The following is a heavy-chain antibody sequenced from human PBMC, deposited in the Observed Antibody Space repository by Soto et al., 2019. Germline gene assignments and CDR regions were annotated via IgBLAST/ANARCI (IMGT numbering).Heavy chain of an antibody. J-gene: IGHJ4*02. CDR2: IWDDGSNK. D-gene: IGHD5-12*01. CDR3: ARDGGGNEQFDY. Sequence: QVQLVESGGGVVQPGRSLRLSCVASGFSFSDYGIHRVRQAPGKGLEWVAIIWDDGSNKYYVDSVKGRFTVSRDNSKNTLYLQMNSLTAEDTAVYYCARDGGGNEQFDYWGQGTLVTVSS. CDR1: GFSFSDYG. V-gene: IGHV3-33*01.